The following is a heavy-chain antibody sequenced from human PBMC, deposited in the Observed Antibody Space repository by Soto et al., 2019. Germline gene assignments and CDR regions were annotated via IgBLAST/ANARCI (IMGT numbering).Heavy chain of an antibody. CDR1: GGSISSSSYY. CDR3: VEEYQLLSGGVWFDP. D-gene: IGHD2-2*01. Sequence: QLQLQESGPGLVKPSETLSLTCTVSGGSISSSSYYWGWIRQPPGKGLEWIGSIYYSGSTYYNPSLMNRVPRSVDTSKNHFPLKLSSVTAADTAVYYCVEEYQLLSGGVWFDPWGQGTLVTVSS. V-gene: IGHV4-39*02. J-gene: IGHJ5*02. CDR2: IYYSGST.